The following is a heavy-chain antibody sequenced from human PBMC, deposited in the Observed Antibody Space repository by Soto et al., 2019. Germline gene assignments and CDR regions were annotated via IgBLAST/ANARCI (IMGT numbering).Heavy chain of an antibody. D-gene: IGHD6-13*01. CDR3: ARDSSPSYSSRWYDAFDI. V-gene: IGHV3-7*05. CDR1: GFTFSSYW. J-gene: IGHJ3*02. CDR2: IKQDESKR. Sequence: EVQLVESGGGLVQPGGSLRLSCAASGFTFSSYWMTWVRQAPGKGLEWVANIKQDESKRYYVDSVEGRFTISRDNAKXXXXXXXXXXXAKDTAVYYCARDSSPSYSSRWYDAFDIWGQGTMVTVSS.